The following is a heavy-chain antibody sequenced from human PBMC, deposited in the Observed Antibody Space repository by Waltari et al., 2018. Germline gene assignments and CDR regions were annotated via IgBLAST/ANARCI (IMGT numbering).Heavy chain of an antibody. CDR3: ARARITGTTNPYYYYGMDV. Sequence: QVQLQESGPGLVKPSQTLSLTCTVSGGSISSGGYYWSWIRQHPGKGLEWIGYIYYSGSTYYTPSLKSLVTISVDTSKNQCSLKLSSVTAADTAVYYCARARITGTTNPYYYYGMDVWGQGTTVTVSS. J-gene: IGHJ6*02. D-gene: IGHD1-7*01. CDR2: IYYSGST. CDR1: GGSISSGGYY. V-gene: IGHV4-31*01.